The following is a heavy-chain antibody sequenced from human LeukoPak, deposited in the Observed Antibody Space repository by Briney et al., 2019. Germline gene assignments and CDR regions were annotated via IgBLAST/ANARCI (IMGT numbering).Heavy chain of an antibody. CDR1: GYSFTSYW. CDR3: ARQLDYGGFGAFGI. D-gene: IGHD4-23*01. CDR2: VYPGDSDT. V-gene: IGHV5-51*01. Sequence: GDSLKISCKASGYSFTSYWIGWVRQMPGKGLEWMGNVYPGDSDTRYSPSFQGQVTISADKSITTTYLQWNSLKASDTAIYYCARQLDYGGFGAFGIWGQGTMVTVSS. J-gene: IGHJ3*02.